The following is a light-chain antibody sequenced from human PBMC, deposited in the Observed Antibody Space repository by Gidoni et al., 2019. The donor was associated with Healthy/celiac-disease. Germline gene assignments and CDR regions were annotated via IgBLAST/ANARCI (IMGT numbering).Light chain of an antibody. Sequence: DIVMTQSTDSLAVSLGERATINCKSSQSVLYSSNNKNYLAWYQQKPGQPPKLLIYWASTRESGVPDRFSCSGSGTDFTLTISSLQAEDVAVYYCQQYYSTPPAFXQXTKVEIK. CDR2: WAS. CDR1: QSVLYSSNNKNY. V-gene: IGKV4-1*01. J-gene: IGKJ1*01. CDR3: QQYYSTPPA.